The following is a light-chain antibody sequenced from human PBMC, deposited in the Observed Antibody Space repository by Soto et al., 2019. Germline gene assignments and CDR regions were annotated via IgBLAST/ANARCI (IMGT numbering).Light chain of an antibody. Sequence: QSALTQPPSASGSPGQSVTISCTGTSSDVGGHDYVSWYQQHPGKAPKLMIYALSKRPSGVPDRFSGSKSGNTASLTVSGLQAEDEADYYCSSYVTSNSLIFGGGTKVTVL. V-gene: IGLV2-8*01. CDR1: SSDVGGHDY. CDR3: SSYVTSNSLI. CDR2: ALS. J-gene: IGLJ2*01.